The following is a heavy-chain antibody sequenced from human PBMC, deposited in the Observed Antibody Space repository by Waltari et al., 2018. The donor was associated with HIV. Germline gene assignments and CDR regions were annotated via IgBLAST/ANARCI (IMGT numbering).Heavy chain of an antibody. D-gene: IGHD1-26*01. J-gene: IGHJ4*02. CDR1: GYNFTGYY. V-gene: IGHV1-2*02. CDR2: INPNSGNT. Sequence: QVQLLQSGPEVRKPGASVKVSCRASGYNFTGYYMHWVRQAPGQGLEWMGWINPNSGNTHLAQKFKGQVTMTRVTSIRTAYLEMRRLKSDDTAIYYCARDGVGDAAFDYWGQGTLVTVS. CDR3: ARDGVGDAAFDY.